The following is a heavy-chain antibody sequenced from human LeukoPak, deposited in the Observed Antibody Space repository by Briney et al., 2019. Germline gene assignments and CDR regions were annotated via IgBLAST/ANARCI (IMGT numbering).Heavy chain of an antibody. CDR3: ARGIGRFGELSYYFDY. D-gene: IGHD3-10*01. J-gene: IGHJ4*02. CDR1: GFTFDDYA. V-gene: IGHV3-9*01. CDR2: ISWNSGSI. Sequence: GGSLRLSCAASGFTFDDYAMHWVRQAPGKGLEWVSGISWNSGSIGYADSVKGRFTISRDNAKNSLYLQMNSLRAEDTAVYYCARGIGRFGELSYYFDYWGQGTLVTVSS.